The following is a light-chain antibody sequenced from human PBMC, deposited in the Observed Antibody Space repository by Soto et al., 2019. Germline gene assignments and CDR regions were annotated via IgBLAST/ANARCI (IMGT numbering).Light chain of an antibody. J-gene: IGKJ1*01. CDR1: QSISRS. V-gene: IGKV1-5*01. CDR2: DAS. Sequence: DIQLTQSPATLSVSVGDRVTLTCRASQSISRSLAWYQQKPGKAPKLLIYDASNLERGVSSRFSGSGSGTEFTLTISSLQPDDFATYYCQQYNGFYRQFGQGTKV. CDR3: QQYNGFYRQ.